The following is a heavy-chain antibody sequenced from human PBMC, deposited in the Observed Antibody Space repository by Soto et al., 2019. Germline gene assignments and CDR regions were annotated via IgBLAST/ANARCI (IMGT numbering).Heavy chain of an antibody. CDR3: ARGANWNDVGWNWFDP. V-gene: IGHV1-2*02. J-gene: IGHJ5*02. D-gene: IGHD1-1*01. CDR2: INLNSGGT. Sequence: GASVKVSCKASGYTFTGYYMHCVRQAPGQGLEWMGWINLNSGGTNYAQKFQGRVTMTRDTSISTAYMELSRLRSDDTAVYYCARGANWNDVGWNWFDPWGQGTLVTVSS. CDR1: GYTFTGYY.